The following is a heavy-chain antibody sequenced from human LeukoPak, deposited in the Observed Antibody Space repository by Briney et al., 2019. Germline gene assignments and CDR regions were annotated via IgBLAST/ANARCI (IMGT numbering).Heavy chain of an antibody. V-gene: IGHV1-69*01. CDR3: ARARPSMTTVVTFSLYFDY. Sequence: GSSVKVSCTASGGTFSRHTISWVRQSPGQGLEWMGGITPMFGTSNYAQKFRGRVTITADESTSTAYVELSSLRSEDTAVYYCARARPSMTTVVTFSLYFDYWGQGTLVTVSS. CDR1: GGTFSRHT. J-gene: IGHJ4*02. D-gene: IGHD4-23*01. CDR2: ITPMFGTS.